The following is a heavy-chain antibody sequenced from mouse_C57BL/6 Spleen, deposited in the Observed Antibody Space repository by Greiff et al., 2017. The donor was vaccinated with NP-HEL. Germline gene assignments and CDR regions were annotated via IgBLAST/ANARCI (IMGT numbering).Heavy chain of an antibody. D-gene: IGHD1-1*01. CDR1: GYTFTDYY. Sequence: EVQLQQSGPELVKPGASVKISCKASGYTFTDYYMNWVKQSHGKSLEWIGDINPNNGGTSYNQKFKGKATLTVDKSSSTAYMELRSLTSEDSAVYYFASLYGRPFAYWGQGTLVTVSA. V-gene: IGHV1-26*01. CDR2: INPNNGGT. CDR3: ASLYGRPFAY. J-gene: IGHJ3*01.